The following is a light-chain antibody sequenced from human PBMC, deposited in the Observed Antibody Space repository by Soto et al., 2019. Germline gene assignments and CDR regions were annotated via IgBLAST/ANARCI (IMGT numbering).Light chain of an antibody. CDR2: AAS. V-gene: IGKV1-39*01. CDR3: QKSYNIPYT. CDR1: QTIGTY. Sequence: DIQMTQSPSSLSASVGDRVTITCRASQTIGTYSNWYQQKPGKAPKLLIYAASNLQSGVPSRFSGSGSGTDFTLTISSLQPEDFATYYCQKSYNIPYTFGQGTKLEI. J-gene: IGKJ2*01.